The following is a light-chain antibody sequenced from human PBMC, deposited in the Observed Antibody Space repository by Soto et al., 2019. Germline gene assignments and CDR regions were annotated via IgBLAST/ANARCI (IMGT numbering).Light chain of an antibody. CDR3: SSYTSSSTVV. CDR2: DVS. V-gene: IGLV2-14*01. J-gene: IGLJ2*01. Sequence: QSVLTQPASVSRSPGQSITISCTGTSSNVGGYNYVSWYQQHPGKAPKLMIYDVSNRPSGVSNRFSGSKSGHTASLTISGLQAEDEADYYCSSYTSSSTVVFGGGTKLTVL. CDR1: SSNVGGYNY.